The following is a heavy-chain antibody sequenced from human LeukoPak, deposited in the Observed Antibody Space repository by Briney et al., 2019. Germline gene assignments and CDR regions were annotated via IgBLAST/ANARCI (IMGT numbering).Heavy chain of an antibody. J-gene: IGHJ4*02. V-gene: IGHV3-23*01. CDR3: AKDNPTGGADEGGFDC. CDR1: GFTFSSYA. Sequence: GGSLRLSCAASGFTFSSYAMSWVRQAPGKGLEWVSAISGSGGSTYYADSVKGRFTISRDNSKNALYLQMNSLRAEDTAVYYCAKDNPTGGADEGGFDCWGQGTLVTVSS. D-gene: IGHD1-14*01. CDR2: ISGSGGST.